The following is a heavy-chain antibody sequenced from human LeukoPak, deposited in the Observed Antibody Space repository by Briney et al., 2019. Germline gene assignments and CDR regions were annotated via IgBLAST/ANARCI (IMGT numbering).Heavy chain of an antibody. Sequence: AASLQISSKGSGYSFTSYWIGWVRQMPGKGLEWMGIIFPHDSDTRYSPSFQGQVTISADTSISPAYLQWNSLKASDTAMYYCARSGLLDYWGQGTLVTVSS. V-gene: IGHV5-51*01. D-gene: IGHD3/OR15-3a*01. J-gene: IGHJ4*02. CDR1: GYSFTSYW. CDR2: IFPHDSDT. CDR3: ARSGLLDY.